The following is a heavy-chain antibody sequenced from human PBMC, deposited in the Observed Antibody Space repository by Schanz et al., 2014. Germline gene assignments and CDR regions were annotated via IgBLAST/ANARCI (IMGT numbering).Heavy chain of an antibody. J-gene: IGHJ6*02. V-gene: IGHV3-30*18. Sequence: QVQLVESGGGVVQPGRSLRLSCGASGFTFSDYGTHWVRQAPGKGLEWVAIISYDGRHKNYADSVKGRFTISRDNSKNTLHLQMNSLRVEDTAVYYCAKDDTQVNGMDVWGQGTTVTVSS. CDR3: AKDDTQVNGMDV. CDR2: ISYDGRHK. CDR1: GFTFSDYG.